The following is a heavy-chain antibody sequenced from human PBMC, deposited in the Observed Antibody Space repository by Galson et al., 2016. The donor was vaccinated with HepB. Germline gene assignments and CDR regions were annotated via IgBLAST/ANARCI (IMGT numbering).Heavy chain of an antibody. V-gene: IGHV4-31*03. D-gene: IGHD2-21*02. CDR2: IFYSGTT. CDR3: ARTTGDCGGDCSWFDP. Sequence: TLSLTCTVSGGSISRAKYYWSWIRQHPGRGLEWIGYIFYSGTTHYNPPLKSRVTISMDTSKNHFSLNLNSVTAADTAVYYCARTTGDCGGDCSWFDPWGQGTLVTVSS. CDR1: GGSISRAKYY. J-gene: IGHJ5*01.